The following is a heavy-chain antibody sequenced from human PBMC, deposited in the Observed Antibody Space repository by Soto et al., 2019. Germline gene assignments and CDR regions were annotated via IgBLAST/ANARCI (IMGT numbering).Heavy chain of an antibody. J-gene: IGHJ4*02. D-gene: IGHD4-17*01. V-gene: IGHV1-8*01. Sequence: GASVKVSCKASGYTFTSYDINWVRQATGQGLEWMGWMNPNSGKTGYAQKFQGKNTMTRNTSISTAYKEQNSLKYKDTAVYYCARTLYGDNVDYWGQGTLVTVSS. CDR2: MNPNSGKT. CDR1: GYTFTSYD. CDR3: ARTLYGDNVDY.